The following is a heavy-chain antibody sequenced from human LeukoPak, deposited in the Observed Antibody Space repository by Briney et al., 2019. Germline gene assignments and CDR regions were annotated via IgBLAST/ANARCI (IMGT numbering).Heavy chain of an antibody. CDR2: ITPIFGTA. Sequence: ASVKVSCKASGGTFSSYAISWVREAPGQGLEWMGRITPIFGTANYAQKFQGRVTITTDESTSTAYMELSSLRSEDTAVYYCARAGYYDSSGYYRETYYFDYWGQGTLVTVSS. CDR3: ARAGYYDSSGYYRETYYFDY. V-gene: IGHV1-69*05. D-gene: IGHD3-22*01. J-gene: IGHJ4*02. CDR1: GGTFSSYA.